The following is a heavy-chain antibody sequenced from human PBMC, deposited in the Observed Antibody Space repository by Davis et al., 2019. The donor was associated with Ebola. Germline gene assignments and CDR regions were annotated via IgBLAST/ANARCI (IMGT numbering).Heavy chain of an antibody. Sequence: ASVKVSCKASGYTFTSYGISWVRQAPGQGLEWMGWISAYNGNTNYAQKLQGRVTMTTDTSTSTAYMELRSLRSDDTAVYYCARHPGSSVYYYYGMDVWGQGTTVTVSS. V-gene: IGHV1-18*01. CDR3: ARHPGSSVYYYYGMDV. D-gene: IGHD1-26*01. CDR2: ISAYNGNT. J-gene: IGHJ6*02. CDR1: GYTFTSYG.